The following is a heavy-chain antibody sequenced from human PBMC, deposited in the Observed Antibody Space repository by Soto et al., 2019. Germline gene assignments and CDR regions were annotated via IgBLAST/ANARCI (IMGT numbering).Heavy chain of an antibody. V-gene: IGHV4-59*01. CDR1: SGSISSYY. CDR2: LYYSGST. J-gene: IGHJ3*02. CDR3: ARRGVSAFDI. Sequence: QVQLQESGPGLVKPSETLSLTCTVSSGSISSYYWTWIRQPPGKGLEWIGYLYYSGSTNYNPSLRSRVTISVDTSKNQFSLKLNSVTAADTAVYYCARRGVSAFDIWGQGTMVTVSS.